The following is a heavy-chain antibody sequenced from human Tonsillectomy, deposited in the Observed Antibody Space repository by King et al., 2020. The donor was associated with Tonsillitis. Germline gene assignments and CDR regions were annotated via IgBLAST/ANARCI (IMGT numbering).Heavy chain of an antibody. Sequence: VQLVESGGGVVQPGRSLRLSCAASGFTFSSYGMHWVRQAPGKGLEWVAVIWYVGSNKYYADSVKGRFTISIENSKNTLYLQMNSLRTEDTAVYYCAREEEVWNCSGGSCYYYNGMDVWGQGTTVTVSS. V-gene: IGHV3-33*01. CDR2: IWYVGSNK. J-gene: IGHJ6*02. CDR1: GFTFSSYG. D-gene: IGHD2-15*01. CDR3: AREEEVWNCSGGSCYYYNGMDV.